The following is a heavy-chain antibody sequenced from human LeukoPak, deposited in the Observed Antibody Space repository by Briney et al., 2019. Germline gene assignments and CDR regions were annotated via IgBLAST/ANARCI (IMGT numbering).Heavy chain of an antibody. D-gene: IGHD3-10*01. J-gene: IGHJ6*03. CDR1: GYTFNTLD. CDR2: VNPYNDKT. Sequence: ASVKVSCKASGYTFNTLDINWVRQATGQGPEWMGWVNPYNDKTVYAPKFQGRVSISSNNSITTAYMEFSGLKSDDTAVYYCARGRRLQGVTSRPIYYYDYMDVWGGGTTVTVSS. CDR3: ARGRRLQGVTSRPIYYYDYMDV. V-gene: IGHV1-8*03.